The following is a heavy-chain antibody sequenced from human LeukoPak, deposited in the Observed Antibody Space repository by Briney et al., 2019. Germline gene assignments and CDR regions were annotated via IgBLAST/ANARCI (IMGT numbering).Heavy chain of an antibody. Sequence: GASVKVSCTASGYTFTGYSMHWVRQAPGQGLEWMGWINPNSGGTDCAQRFQGRVTMTRDTSITMIYMEMSSLTPDDTAVYYCARAGYCSDGKCYALDYWGQGTLVTVSS. D-gene: IGHD2-15*01. CDR2: INPNSGGT. J-gene: IGHJ4*02. CDR1: GYTFTGYS. CDR3: ARAGYCSDGKCYALDY. V-gene: IGHV1-2*02.